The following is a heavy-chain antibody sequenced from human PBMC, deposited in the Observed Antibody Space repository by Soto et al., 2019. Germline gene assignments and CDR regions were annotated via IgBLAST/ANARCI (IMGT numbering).Heavy chain of an antibody. CDR3: ARDLWDYGSGSYYGDYYYMDV. CDR1: GFTFSSYS. D-gene: IGHD3-10*01. CDR2: ISSSSSTI. Sequence: GGSLRLSCAASGFTFSSYSMNWVRQAPGKGLEWVSYISSSSSTIYYADSVKGRFTISRDNAKNSLYLQMNSLRAEDTAVYYCARDLWDYGSGSYYGDYYYMDVWGKGTTVTVSS. V-gene: IGHV3-48*01. J-gene: IGHJ6*03.